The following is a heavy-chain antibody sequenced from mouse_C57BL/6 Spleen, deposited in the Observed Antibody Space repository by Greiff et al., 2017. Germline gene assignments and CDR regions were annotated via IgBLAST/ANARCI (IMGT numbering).Heavy chain of an antibody. V-gene: IGHV1-64*01. Sequence: QVQLQQPGAELVKPGASVKLSCKASGYTFTSYWMHWVKQRPGQGLEWIGMIHPNSGSTNYNEKFKSKATLTVDKSSSTAYMQLSSLTSEDSAVYYCARSGLGRVYAMDYWGQGTSVTVSS. CDR1: GYTFTSYW. CDR2: IHPNSGST. D-gene: IGHD4-1*01. CDR3: ARSGLGRVYAMDY. J-gene: IGHJ4*01.